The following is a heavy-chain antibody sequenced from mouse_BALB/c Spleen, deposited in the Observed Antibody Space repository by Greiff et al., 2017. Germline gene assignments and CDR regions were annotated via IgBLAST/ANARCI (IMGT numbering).Heavy chain of an antibody. CDR1: GYAFSSSW. D-gene: IGHD2-2*01. J-gene: IGHJ4*01. CDR3: AREGLRRDYAMDY. V-gene: IGHV1-82*01. CDR2: IYPGDGDT. Sequence: QVQLKESGPELVKPGASVKISCKASGYAFSSSWMNWVKQRPGQGLEWIGRIYPGDGDTNYNGKFKGKATLTADKSSSTAYMQLSSLTSVDSAVYFCAREGLRRDYAMDYWGQGTSVTVSS.